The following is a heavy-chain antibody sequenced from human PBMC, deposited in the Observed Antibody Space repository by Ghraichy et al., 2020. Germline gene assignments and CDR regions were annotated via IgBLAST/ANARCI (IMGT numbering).Heavy chain of an antibody. CDR1: GGSISSYY. CDR2: IYYSGST. CDR3: ARDCLQPDYYDSSGYSGCTSGIDY. Sequence: SETLSLTCTVSGGSISSYYWSWIRQPPGKGLEWIGSIYYSGSTTYNPSLKSRVTISVDTSKNQFSLKLSSVTAADTAVYYCARDCLQPDYYDSSGYSGCTSGIDYWGQGTLVTVSS. D-gene: IGHD3-22*01. V-gene: IGHV4-59*01. J-gene: IGHJ4*02.